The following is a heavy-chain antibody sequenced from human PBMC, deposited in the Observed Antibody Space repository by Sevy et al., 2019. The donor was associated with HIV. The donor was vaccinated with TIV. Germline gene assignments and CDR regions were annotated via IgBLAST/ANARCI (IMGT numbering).Heavy chain of an antibody. CDR1: GFTFSSYA. CDR3: ARTRETRYFDL. D-gene: IGHD6-6*01. CDR2: ISYGGDNK. V-gene: IGHV3-30-3*01. J-gene: IGHJ2*01. Sequence: GGSLRLSCAASGFTFSSYAFYWVRQAPGKGLEWVALISYGGDNKYYADSVKGRFSISRDNSKSTLYLQMNSLRPEDTAYYYCARTRETRYFDLWGRDTLVTVSS.